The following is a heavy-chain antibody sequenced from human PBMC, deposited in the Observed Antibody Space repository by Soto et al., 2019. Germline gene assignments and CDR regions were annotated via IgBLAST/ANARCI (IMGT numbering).Heavy chain of an antibody. CDR1: GGTFSSYT. V-gene: IGHV1-69*08. CDR3: ARDLGYCSSTSCLDAFDI. J-gene: IGHJ3*02. CDR2: IVPILGIA. D-gene: IGHD2-2*01. Sequence: QVQLVQSGAEVKKPGSSVKVSCKASGGTFSSYTISWVRQAPGQGLEWMGRIVPILGIANYAQKFQGRVTITADKSTSTAYMELSSLRSGDTAVYYCARDLGYCSSTSCLDAFDIWGQGTMVTVSS.